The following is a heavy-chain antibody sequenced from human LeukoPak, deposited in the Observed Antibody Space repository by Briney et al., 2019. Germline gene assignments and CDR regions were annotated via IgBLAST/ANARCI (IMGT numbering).Heavy chain of an antibody. CDR1: GFTFTNYV. CDR3: AKGRRTFIVVVIDAFDV. CDR2: FSGSGGHT. Sequence: PGGSLRLSCAASGFTFTNYVMGWVRQAPGKGLEWVSAFSGSGGHTYYADAVEGRFTISRDTSKNTLYLQMNSLRAEDTAVYYCAKGRRTFIVVVIDAFDVWGQGTMVTVSS. D-gene: IGHD3-22*01. V-gene: IGHV3-23*01. J-gene: IGHJ3*01.